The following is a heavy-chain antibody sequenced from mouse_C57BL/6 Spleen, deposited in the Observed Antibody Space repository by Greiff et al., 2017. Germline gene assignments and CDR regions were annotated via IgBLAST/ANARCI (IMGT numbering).Heavy chain of an antibody. CDR3: ARRRIYYAMDY. J-gene: IGHJ4*01. V-gene: IGHV8-12*01. CDR1: GFSLSTSGMG. Sequence: QVTLKEPGPGLLQSSQTLSLSCSFSGFSLSTSGMGVSWLRQPSGQGLECLAHTYWYGDDRYNPSLHNRLTISKVTTRNQVYLKIPSVDTANTATDYCARRRIYYAMDYWGQGTSVTVSS. CDR2: TYWYGDD.